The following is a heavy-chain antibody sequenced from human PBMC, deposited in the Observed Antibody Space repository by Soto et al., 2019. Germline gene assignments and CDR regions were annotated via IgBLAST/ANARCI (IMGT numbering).Heavy chain of an antibody. J-gene: IGHJ4*02. CDR2: ISSSSSTI. CDR1: GFTFSSYS. Sequence: GGSLRLSCAASGFTFSSYSMNWVRQAPGKGLEWVSYISSSSSTIYYADSVKGRFTISRDNAKNSLYLQMNSLRDEDTAVYYCARDLITYYDFWSGSYFDYWGQGTLVTVSS. D-gene: IGHD3-3*01. CDR3: ARDLITYYDFWSGSYFDY. V-gene: IGHV3-48*02.